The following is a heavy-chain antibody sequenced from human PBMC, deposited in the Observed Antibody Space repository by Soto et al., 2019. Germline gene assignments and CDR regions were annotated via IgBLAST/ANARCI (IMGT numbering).Heavy chain of an antibody. Sequence: PSETLSLTCAVYCGSFSGYYWSWIRQPPGKGLEWIGEINHSGSTNYNPSLKSRVTISVDTSKNQFSLKLSSVTAADTAVYYCARVPYSSGWYVGAFDIWGQGTMVTVSS. CDR1: CGSFSGYY. J-gene: IGHJ3*02. CDR2: INHSGST. D-gene: IGHD6-19*01. V-gene: IGHV4-34*01. CDR3: ARVPYSSGWYVGAFDI.